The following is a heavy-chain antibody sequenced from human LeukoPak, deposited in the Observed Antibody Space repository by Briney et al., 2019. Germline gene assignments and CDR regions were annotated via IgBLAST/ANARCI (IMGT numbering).Heavy chain of an antibody. D-gene: IGHD2-2*01. Sequence: SETLSLTCTVSGGSSSISSYYWSWIRQPPGKGLEWNGYISYSGSTNYNSSLKSRVTTSVDTSKNQFSLNLSSVTAADTAVYYCARGLLGYCTGTSCYGFDCWGQGTLVTVSS. CDR1: GGSSSISSYY. V-gene: IGHV4-61*01. J-gene: IGHJ4*02. CDR2: ISYSGST. CDR3: ARGLLGYCTGTSCYGFDC.